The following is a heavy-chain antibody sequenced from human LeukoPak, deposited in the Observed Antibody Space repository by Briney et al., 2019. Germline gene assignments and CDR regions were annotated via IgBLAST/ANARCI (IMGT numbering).Heavy chain of an antibody. J-gene: IGHJ6*03. V-gene: IGHV3-7*01. CDR3: AACSSTSSTVYYYYYMDV. D-gene: IGHD2-2*01. CDR2: INQDGSEK. Sequence: GGSLRLSCAASGFTFSRYWMSWVRQAPGKGLEWVANINQDGSEKYYVDSVKGRFTISRDNAKNSLFLQMNSLRAEDTAVYYCAACSSTSSTVYYYYYMDVWGTGTTVSVSS. CDR1: GFTFSRYW.